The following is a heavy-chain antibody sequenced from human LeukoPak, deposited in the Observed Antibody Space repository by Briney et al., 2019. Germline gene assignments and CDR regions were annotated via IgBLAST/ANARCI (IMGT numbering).Heavy chain of an antibody. CDR2: MNPNSGAT. CDR1: GYTFTGYY. D-gene: IGHD6-19*01. CDR3: ARDPAYSSGWYY. Sequence: ASVKVSCKASGYTFTGYYIHWVRQAPGQGLEWMGWMNPNSGATNYAQKFQGRVTMTRDTSISTAYMELSRLRSDDTAVYYCARDPAYSSGWYYWGQGTLVTVSS. J-gene: IGHJ4*02. V-gene: IGHV1-2*02.